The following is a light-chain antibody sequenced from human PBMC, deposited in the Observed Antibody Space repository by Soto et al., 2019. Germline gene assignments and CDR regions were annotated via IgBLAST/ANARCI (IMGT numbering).Light chain of an antibody. J-gene: IGKJ4*01. CDR2: AAS. V-gene: IGKV1-9*01. Sequence: IQLTQSPSSLAASVGDRVTITCRASQGISTYLGWYQQRPGKAPKLLIYAASTLQSGVSSRFSGSGSGTDFTLTISSLHPEDFATYYCQQSYSSLLTFGGGTKVEIK. CDR1: QGISTY. CDR3: QQSYSSLLT.